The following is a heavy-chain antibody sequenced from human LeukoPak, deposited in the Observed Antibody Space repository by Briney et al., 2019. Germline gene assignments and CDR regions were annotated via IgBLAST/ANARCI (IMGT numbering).Heavy chain of an antibody. Sequence: GGSLRLSCAASGFTFSSYATSWVRQAPGKGLEWVSAIFSGGSTFYADSGTGRFTISRDNSKNTVYLEMNSLRAEDTAVYYCAKLGTSSGLSDDWGQGTLVTVSS. J-gene: IGHJ4*02. V-gene: IGHV3-53*01. D-gene: IGHD7-27*01. CDR3: AKLGTSSGLSDD. CDR1: GFTFSSYA. CDR2: IFSGGST.